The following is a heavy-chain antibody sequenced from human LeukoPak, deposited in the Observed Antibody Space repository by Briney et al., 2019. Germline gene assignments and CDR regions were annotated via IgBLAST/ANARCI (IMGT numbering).Heavy chain of an antibody. D-gene: IGHD1-1*01. Sequence: PSETLSLTCAVYGGSFSGYYWSWIRQPPGKGLEWIGEINHSGSTNYNPSLKSRVTISVDTSKNQFSLKLSSVTAADTAVYYCARLGNWNFDYWGQGTLVTVSS. V-gene: IGHV4-34*01. J-gene: IGHJ4*02. CDR2: INHSGST. CDR3: ARLGNWNFDY. CDR1: GGSFSGYY.